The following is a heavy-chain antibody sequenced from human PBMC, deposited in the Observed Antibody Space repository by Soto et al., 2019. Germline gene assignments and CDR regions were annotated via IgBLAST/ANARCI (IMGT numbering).Heavy chain of an antibody. J-gene: IGHJ4*02. CDR2: ISTYNGNT. CDR1: GYTFIRYG. Sequence: ASVKVSCKTSGYTFIRYGISWVRQAPGQGLEWMAWISTYNGNTDYAQHLQGRLTMTTDTSTGTVYMELRSLRSDDTAVYYCVRDRSFYDSSGYVDYWGQGTQVTVSS. V-gene: IGHV1-18*01. D-gene: IGHD3-22*01. CDR3: VRDRSFYDSSGYVDY.